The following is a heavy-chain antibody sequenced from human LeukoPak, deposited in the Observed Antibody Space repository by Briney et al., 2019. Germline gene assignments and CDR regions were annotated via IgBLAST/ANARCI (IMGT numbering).Heavy chain of an antibody. CDR1: GFTFSHYW. V-gene: IGHV3-48*04. CDR3: VRDGHDSSGYYWAWSFDL. CDR2: ISSSGSTI. Sequence: PGGSLRLSCAASGFTFSHYWLSWVRQAPGKGLEWVSYISSSGSTIYYADSVKGRFTNSRDNAKNSLYLQMNSLRAEDTAVYYCVRDGHDSSGYYWAWSFDLWGRGTLATVSS. D-gene: IGHD3-22*01. J-gene: IGHJ2*01.